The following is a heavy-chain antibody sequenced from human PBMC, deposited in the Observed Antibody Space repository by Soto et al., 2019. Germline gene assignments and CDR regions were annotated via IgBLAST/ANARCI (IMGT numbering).Heavy chain of an antibody. D-gene: IGHD5-12*01. CDR1: GFTFSTYA. CDR3: AKDSEYSGYGPFR. Sequence: QVQLVESGGGVVQPGRSLRLSCAASGFTFSTYAMHWVRQAPGKGLEWVAVISYEGSNEYYADSVKGRFTIARDSSKKSVHLQMNSLRPEGTAVYYCAKDSEYSGYGPFRWGQGTLVSVSS. V-gene: IGHV3-30*18. J-gene: IGHJ4*02. CDR2: ISYEGSNE.